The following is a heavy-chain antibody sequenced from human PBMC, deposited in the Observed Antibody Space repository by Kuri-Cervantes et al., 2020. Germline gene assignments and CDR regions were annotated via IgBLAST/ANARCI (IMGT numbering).Heavy chain of an antibody. V-gene: IGHV3-30*04. J-gene: IGHJ4*02. D-gene: IGHD2/OR15-2a*01. Sequence: GGSLRLSCAASGFTFSTYAIHWVRQAPGKGLEWVAVISYDGRNKYYADSVKGRFTISRDNSKNTLYLQMNSLRAEDTAVYYCARSTTGKEYYFDYWGQGTLVTVSS. CDR2: ISYDGRNK. CDR3: ARSTTGKEYYFDY. CDR1: GFTFSTYA.